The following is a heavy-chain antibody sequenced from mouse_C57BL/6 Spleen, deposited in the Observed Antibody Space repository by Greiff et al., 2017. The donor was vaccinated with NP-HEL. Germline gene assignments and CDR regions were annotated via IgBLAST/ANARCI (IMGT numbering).Heavy chain of an antibody. D-gene: IGHD4-1*01. CDR3: ASWDFAY. V-gene: IGHV1-50*01. J-gene: IGHJ3*01. CDR1: GYTFTSYW. Sequence: QVQLQQSGAELVKPGASVKLSCKASGYTFTSYWMQWVKQRPGQGHEWIGEIDPSDNYSNYNQNFKGKATLTVDTSSSTAYMQLSSVASEDSAVYYCASWDFAYWGQGTLVTVSA. CDR2: IDPSDNYS.